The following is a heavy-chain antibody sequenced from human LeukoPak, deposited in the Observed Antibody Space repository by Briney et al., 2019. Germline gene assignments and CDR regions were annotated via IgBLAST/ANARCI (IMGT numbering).Heavy chain of an antibody. J-gene: IGHJ4*02. CDR2: ISGSGGST. CDR1: GFTFTSYP. Sequence: GGSLRLSCAASGFTFTSYPMSCVRHAPRQGLEWVSAISGSGGSTFYTDPEKCRFTISRDNSKNTLYLQMNSLRAEDTAVYYCAKVMVRGDYFDYWGQGTLVTVSS. V-gene: IGHV3-23*01. CDR3: AKVMVRGDYFDY. D-gene: IGHD3-10*01.